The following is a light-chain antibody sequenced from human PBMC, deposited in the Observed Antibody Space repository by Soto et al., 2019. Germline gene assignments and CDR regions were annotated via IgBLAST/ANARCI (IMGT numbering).Light chain of an antibody. Sequence: AVQLNQSPSSLSASVGDRVTITCRASQGIRTDLGWYQQSPGKAPKVLIVGASTLQSGVPSRFSGSGSGTDFTLTISSLQPEDSATYYCLQDFSYPRTFGQGTKVEIK. V-gene: IGKV1-6*01. CDR1: QGIRTD. CDR2: GAS. J-gene: IGKJ1*01. CDR3: LQDFSYPRT.